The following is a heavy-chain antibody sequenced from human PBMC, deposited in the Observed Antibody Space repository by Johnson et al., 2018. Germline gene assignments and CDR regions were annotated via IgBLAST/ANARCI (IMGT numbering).Heavy chain of an antibody. CDR2: IIPIFDTA. Sequence: VQLVETGAEVKKPGSSVKVSCKASGGTFNSYAISWVRQAPGQGLEWMGGIIPIFDTANYAQKFQGRVTITADESTGPAYMELSGLRSEDTAVYYCASGGDCSGGNCSPSDYQGMDVWGQGTTVTVSS. D-gene: IGHD2-15*01. CDR3: ASGGDCSGGNCSPSDYQGMDV. CDR1: GGTFNSYA. J-gene: IGHJ6*02. V-gene: IGHV1-69*01.